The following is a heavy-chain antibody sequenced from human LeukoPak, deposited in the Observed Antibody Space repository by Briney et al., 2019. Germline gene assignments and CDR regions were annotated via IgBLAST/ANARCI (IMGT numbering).Heavy chain of an antibody. V-gene: IGHV4-34*01. CDR3: ARGGRGVATILAY. J-gene: IGHJ4*02. Sequence: SETLSLTCAVYGGSFSGYYWSWIRQPPGKGLEWIGEINHSGSTNYNPSLKSRVTISVDTSKNQFSLKLSPVTAADTAVYYCARGGRGVATILAYWGQGTLVTVSS. D-gene: IGHD5-12*01. CDR2: INHSGST. CDR1: GGSFSGYY.